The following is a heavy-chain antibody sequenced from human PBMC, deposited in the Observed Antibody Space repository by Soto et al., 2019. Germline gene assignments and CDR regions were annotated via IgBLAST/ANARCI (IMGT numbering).Heavy chain of an antibody. J-gene: IGHJ6*02. CDR3: ARDWGYYGSGSSTYYYYGMDV. CDR1: GGSISSYY. V-gene: IGHV4-4*07. Sequence: ETLSLTCTVSGGSISSYYWSWIRQPAGKGQEWIGRIYTSGSTNYNPSLKSRVTMSVDTSKNQFSLKLSSVTAADTAVYYCARDWGYYGSGSSTYYYYGMDVWGQGATVTVSS. D-gene: IGHD3-10*01. CDR2: IYTSGST.